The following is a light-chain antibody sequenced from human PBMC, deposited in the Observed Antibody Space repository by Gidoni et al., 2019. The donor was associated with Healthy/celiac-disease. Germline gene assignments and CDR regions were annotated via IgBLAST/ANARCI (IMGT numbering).Light chain of an antibody. CDR1: QSISSY. V-gene: IGKV1-39*01. J-gene: IGKJ5*01. Sequence: DIQMTQTPSSLSASVGDRVTITCRASQSISSYLNWYQQKQGKAPKLLIYAASSLQSGVPSRFRGSGSGTDFTLTLSSLQPEDFATYYCQQSYSTSITFGQGTRLEIK. CDR3: QQSYSTSIT. CDR2: AAS.